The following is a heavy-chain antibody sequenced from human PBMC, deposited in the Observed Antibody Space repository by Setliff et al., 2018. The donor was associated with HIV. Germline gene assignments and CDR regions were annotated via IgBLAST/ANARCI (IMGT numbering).Heavy chain of an antibody. CDR1: GGSISSSSYY. CDR2: IYYSGST. CDR3: ARDFPSPDYSSSWAHLYYHYGMDV. D-gene: IGHD6-13*01. V-gene: IGHV4-39*02. J-gene: IGHJ6*02. Sequence: SETLSLTCTVSGGSISSSSYYWGWIRQPPGKGLEWIGTIYYSGSTYYNPSLKSRVTISVDTSKNQFSLKLSSVTAADTAVYYCARDFPSPDYSSSWAHLYYHYGMDVWGQGTTVTVSS.